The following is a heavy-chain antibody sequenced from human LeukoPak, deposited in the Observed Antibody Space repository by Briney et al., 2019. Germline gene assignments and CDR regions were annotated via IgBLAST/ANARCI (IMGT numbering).Heavy chain of an antibody. CDR3: AKDHSGTGRAFDS. CDR1: GFTFSSCG. V-gene: IGHV3-30*18. CDR2: MSSDGRNK. J-gene: IGHJ4*02. D-gene: IGHD1-14*01. Sequence: GRSLTLSCAASGFTFSSCGIHWVRQAPGKGLEWVALMSSDGRNKYYADSVKGRFTISRDDSKNTLYVQMNDLRVEDTAVYYCAKDHSGTGRAFDSWGQGTLVTVSS.